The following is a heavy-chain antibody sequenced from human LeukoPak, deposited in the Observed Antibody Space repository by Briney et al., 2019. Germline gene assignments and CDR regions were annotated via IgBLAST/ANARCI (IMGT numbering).Heavy chain of an antibody. V-gene: IGHV4-59*01. CDR3: ARAGYYYDSSGYYYKVSKAGDAFDI. CDR2: IYYSGST. J-gene: IGHJ3*02. Sequence: AETLTLTCTVSGGSISSYYWSWIRQPPGQGLEWIGYIYYSGSTNYNPSLKSRVTISVDTSKNQFSLKLSSVTAADTAVYYCARAGYYYDSSGYYYKVSKAGDAFDIWCQGTIVIVSS. D-gene: IGHD3-22*01. CDR1: GGSISSYY.